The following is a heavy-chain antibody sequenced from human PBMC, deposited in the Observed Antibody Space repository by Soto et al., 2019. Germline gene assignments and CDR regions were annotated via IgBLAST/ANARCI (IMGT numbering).Heavy chain of an antibody. Sequence: SVKVSCKASGGTFSSYAISWVRQAPGQGLEWMGGIIPIFGTANYAQKFQGRVTITADKSTSTAYMELSSLRSEDTAVYYCARERRDTIFGVVLFDYWGQGTLVTVSS. D-gene: IGHD3-3*01. CDR3: ARERRDTIFGVVLFDY. CDR1: GGTFSSYA. V-gene: IGHV1-69*06. J-gene: IGHJ4*02. CDR2: IIPIFGTA.